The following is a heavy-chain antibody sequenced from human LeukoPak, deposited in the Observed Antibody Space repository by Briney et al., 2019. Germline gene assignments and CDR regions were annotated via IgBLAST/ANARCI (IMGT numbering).Heavy chain of an antibody. CDR3: AREGVPYAGDY. Sequence: GGPLRLSCAASGFTFSNYWMRWVRQAPGKGLEWVANIKQDGSEKNYVDPVKRRFTISRGNAKNAQYLQMNSLRAEDTAIYYCAREGVPYAGDYWGQGTLVTVSS. CDR2: IKQDGSEK. V-gene: IGHV3-7*01. J-gene: IGHJ4*02. CDR1: GFTFSNYW. D-gene: IGHD3-10*01.